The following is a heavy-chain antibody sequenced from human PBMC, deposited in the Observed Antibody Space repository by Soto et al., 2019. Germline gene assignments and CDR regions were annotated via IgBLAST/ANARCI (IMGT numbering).Heavy chain of an antibody. Sequence: TLSLTCTVSGGSISSSSYYWGWIRQPPGKGLEWIGYIYYSGSTYYNPSLKSRVTISVDTSKNQFSLKLSSVTAADTAVYYCACATKHCIGAASKGDYYYYGMDVWGQGTTVTVSS. J-gene: IGHJ6*02. CDR3: ACATKHCIGAASKGDYYYYGMDV. D-gene: IGHD3-3*01. CDR1: GGSISSSSYY. CDR2: IYYSGST. V-gene: IGHV4-30-4*08.